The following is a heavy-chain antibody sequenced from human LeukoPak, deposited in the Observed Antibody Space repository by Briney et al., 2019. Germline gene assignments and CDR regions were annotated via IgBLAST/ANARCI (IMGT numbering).Heavy chain of an antibody. J-gene: IGHJ6*03. Sequence: PSETLSLTCAVNGGSFSGYYWSWIRQPPGKGLEWIGEINHSGSTNYNPSLKSRVTISVDTSKNQFSLKLSSVTAADTAVYYCARAGGAAAGRFYYYYYYMDVWGKGTTVTVSS. CDR2: INHSGST. V-gene: IGHV4-34*01. CDR3: ARAGGAAAGRFYYYYYYMDV. D-gene: IGHD6-13*01. CDR1: GGSFSGYY.